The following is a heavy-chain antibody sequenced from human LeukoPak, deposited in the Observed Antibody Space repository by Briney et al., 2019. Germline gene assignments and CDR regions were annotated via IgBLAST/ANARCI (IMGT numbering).Heavy chain of an antibody. CDR3: ARLGSSGSSSAFDI. J-gene: IGHJ3*02. CDR1: GGSISSGTCS. D-gene: IGHD1-26*01. V-gene: IGHV4-39*01. CDR2: ICYSGRT. Sequence: PSETLSLTCTVSGGSISSGTCSWGWIRQPPGKGLEWIGSICYSGRTYYNPSLKSRVTISVDTSNSQFSLKLTSVTAADTAVYYCARLGSSGSSSAFDIWGQGTMVTVSS.